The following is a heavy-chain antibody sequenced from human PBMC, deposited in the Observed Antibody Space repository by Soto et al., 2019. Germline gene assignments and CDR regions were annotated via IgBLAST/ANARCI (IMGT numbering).Heavy chain of an antibody. Sequence: GGSLRLSCAASGFTFRNYWMHWVRQAPGKGLVWVSRISDYGSNKYYADSVKGRFTISRDNSKNTLYLQMNSLRAEDTAVYYCARELPRGDAFDIWGQGTMVTVSS. CDR3: ARELPRGDAFDI. CDR2: ISDYGSNK. CDR1: GFTFRNYW. J-gene: IGHJ3*02. V-gene: IGHV3-74*01. D-gene: IGHD1-26*01.